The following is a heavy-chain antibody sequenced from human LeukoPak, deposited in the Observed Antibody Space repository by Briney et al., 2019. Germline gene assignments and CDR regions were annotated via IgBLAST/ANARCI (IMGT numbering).Heavy chain of an antibody. CDR2: IKSKTDGGTT. V-gene: IGHV3-15*01. CDR3: TTVNYYDSSGYYRNY. J-gene: IGHJ4*02. D-gene: IGHD3-22*01. CDR1: GVTFSNAW. Sequence: AGGSLRLSCAASGVTFSNAWMSWVRQAPGKGLEWVGRIKSKTDGGTTDYAAPVKGRFTISRDDSKNTLYLQMNSLKTEDTAVYYCTTVNYYDSSGYYRNYWGQGTLVTVSS.